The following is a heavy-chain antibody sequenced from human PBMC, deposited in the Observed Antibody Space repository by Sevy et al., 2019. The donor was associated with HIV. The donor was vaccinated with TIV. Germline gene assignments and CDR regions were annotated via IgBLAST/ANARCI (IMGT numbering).Heavy chain of an antibody. V-gene: IGHV4-38-2*01. CDR1: GYSISSGYY. CDR3: ARVGYSSSWLLFDC. Sequence: SETLSLTCAVSGYSISSGYYWGWIRQPPGKGLEWIGSIYHSGSTYYNPSLKSRVTISVDTSKNQFSLKLSSVTAADTAVYYCARVGYSSSWLLFDCWGQGTLVTVSS. J-gene: IGHJ4*02. D-gene: IGHD6-13*01. CDR2: IYHSGST.